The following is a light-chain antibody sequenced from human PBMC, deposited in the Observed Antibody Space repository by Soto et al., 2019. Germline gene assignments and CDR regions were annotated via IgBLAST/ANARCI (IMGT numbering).Light chain of an antibody. CDR3: QHRMNWPLT. Sequence: EVVMRQSPATLSVSPGEGATLSCRASQGIGDTLAWYQHKPVQTPRLLIYDTSNRATGIPARFSGSGSETDFTLTISSLEPEDFAVYYCQHRMNWPLTFGQGTRLEIK. CDR1: QGIGDT. J-gene: IGKJ5*01. V-gene: IGKV3-11*01. CDR2: DTS.